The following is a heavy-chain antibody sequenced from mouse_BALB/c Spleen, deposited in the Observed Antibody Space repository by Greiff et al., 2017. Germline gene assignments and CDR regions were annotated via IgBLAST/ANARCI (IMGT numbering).Heavy chain of an antibody. Sequence: RVESGGGLVQPGGSRKLSCAASGFTFSSFGMHWVRQAPEKGLEWVAYISSGSSTIYYADTVKGRFTISRDNPKNTLFLQMTSLRSEDTAMYYCARRRYYYGSSYDFDYWGQGTTLTVSS. V-gene: IGHV5-17*02. CDR1: GFTFSSFG. J-gene: IGHJ2*01. CDR3: ARRRYYYGSSYDFDY. D-gene: IGHD1-1*01. CDR2: ISSGSSTI.